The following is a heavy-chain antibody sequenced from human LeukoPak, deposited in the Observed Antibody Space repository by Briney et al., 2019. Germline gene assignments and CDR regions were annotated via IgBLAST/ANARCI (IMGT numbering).Heavy chain of an antibody. CDR2: ISNDGSNN. V-gene: IGHV3-30*04. J-gene: IGHJ3*01. Sequence: GMSLRLSCAASGFSSSYYAMHWVRQAPGKGLEWVAVISNDGSNNYYADSVKGRVTISRDNSKNTLYLQMNSLRAEDTAMYYCARDRDCSSTSCYNAFDLWGQGTMVTVSS. CDR1: GFSSSYYA. D-gene: IGHD2-2*02. CDR3: ARDRDCSSTSCYNAFDL.